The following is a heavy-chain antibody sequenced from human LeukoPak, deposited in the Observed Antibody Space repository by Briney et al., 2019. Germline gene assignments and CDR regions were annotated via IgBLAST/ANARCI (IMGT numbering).Heavy chain of an antibody. Sequence: GGSLRLSCAASGFTVSSNYMSWVRQAPGKGLEWVSVIYSGGSTYYADSVKGRFTISRDNSKNTLYLQMNSLRAEDTAVYYCAREIHLDYSSSWYFDYWGQGTLVTASS. CDR3: AREIHLDYSSSWYFDY. V-gene: IGHV3-53*01. CDR1: GFTVSSNY. J-gene: IGHJ4*02. CDR2: IYSGGST. D-gene: IGHD6-13*01.